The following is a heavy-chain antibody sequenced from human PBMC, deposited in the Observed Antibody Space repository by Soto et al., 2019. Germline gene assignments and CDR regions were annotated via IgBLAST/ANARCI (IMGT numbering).Heavy chain of an antibody. D-gene: IGHD3-22*01. CDR1: GGSISSSSYY. CDR3: ARARQDSSGLYYFDY. CDR2: IYYSGST. V-gene: IGHV4-39*07. J-gene: IGHJ4*02. Sequence: PSETLSLTCTVSGGSISSSSYYWGWIRQPPGKGLEWIGSIYYSGSTYYNPSLKSRVTISVDTSKNQFSLKLSSVTAADTALYYCARARQDSSGLYYFDYWGQGTLVTVSS.